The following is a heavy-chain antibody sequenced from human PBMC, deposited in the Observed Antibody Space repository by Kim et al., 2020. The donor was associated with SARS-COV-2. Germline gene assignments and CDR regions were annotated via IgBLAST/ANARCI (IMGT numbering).Heavy chain of an antibody. D-gene: IGHD1-1*01. J-gene: IGHJ4*02. CDR3: TRDQQTTVSYGKRLDY. V-gene: IGHV3-49*03. Sequence: GGSLRRSCTASGFTFGDYTMSWFRQAPGKGLEWIGFMRSKVNGGTTEYAASARGRFTISRDDSKSIAYLQMNSLKPEDTAVYYCTRDQQTTVSYGKRLDYWGQGTLVTVSS. CDR2: MRSKVNGGTT. CDR1: GFTFGDYT.